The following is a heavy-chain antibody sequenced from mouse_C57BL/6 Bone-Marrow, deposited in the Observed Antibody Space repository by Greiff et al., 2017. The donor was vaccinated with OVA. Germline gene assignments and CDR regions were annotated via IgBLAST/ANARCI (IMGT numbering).Heavy chain of an antibody. CDR1: GFNIKDDY. CDR3: GAPTVDGY. CDR2: IDPENGDT. V-gene: IGHV14-4*01. Sequence: EVMLVESGAELVRPGASVKLSCTASGFNIKDDYMHWVKQRPEQGLEWIGWIDPENGDTEYASKFQGKATITADTSSNTAYLQLSSLTSEDTAVYYCGAPTVDGYWGQGTTLTVSS. J-gene: IGHJ2*01. D-gene: IGHD1-1*01.